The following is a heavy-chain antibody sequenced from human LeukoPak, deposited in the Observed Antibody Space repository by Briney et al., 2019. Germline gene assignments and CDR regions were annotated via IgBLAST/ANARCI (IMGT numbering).Heavy chain of an antibody. J-gene: IGHJ4*02. CDR1: DYSISGGYD. D-gene: IGHD3-10*01. V-gene: IGHV4-38-2*02. CDR3: AREGGGSGSYYRSFDY. CDR2: IYQSGST. Sequence: LETLCLTRAVSDYSISGGYDWGWIRQPPGRGLEWIASIYQSGSTYYNSSLKSRVTISVDTSKNQFSLKLSSVTAADTAVYYCAREGGGSGSYYRSFDYWGQGTVVTVSS.